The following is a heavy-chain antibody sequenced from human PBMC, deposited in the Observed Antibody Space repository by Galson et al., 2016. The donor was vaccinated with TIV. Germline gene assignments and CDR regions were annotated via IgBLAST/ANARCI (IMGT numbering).Heavy chain of an antibody. CDR2: IRAYNGDI. Sequence: SVKVSCKASGYSFLSYGMTWVRQAPGRGLEWLGWIRAYNGDIKSARKFQGRVTMTTDTSTNTAYMELRSLGSDDTAVYYCATELYCSSISCYYYYGLDVWGHGTTVTVSS. CDR1: GYSFLSYG. V-gene: IGHV1-18*04. CDR3: ATELYCSSISCYYYYGLDV. J-gene: IGHJ6*02. D-gene: IGHD2-2*01.